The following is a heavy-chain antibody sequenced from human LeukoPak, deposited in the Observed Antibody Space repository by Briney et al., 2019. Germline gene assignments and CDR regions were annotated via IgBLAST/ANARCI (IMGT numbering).Heavy chain of an antibody. CDR1: GSTFDDYA. CDR2: ISWNSGSI. CDR3: AKEDSSGYSYYFDY. Sequence: PGRSLRLSCAASGSTFDDYAMHWVRQAPGKGLEWVSGISWNSGSIGYADSVKGRFTISRDNAKNSLYLQMNSLRAEDTALYYCAKEDSSGYSYYFDYWGQGTLVTVSS. V-gene: IGHV3-9*01. J-gene: IGHJ4*02. D-gene: IGHD3-22*01.